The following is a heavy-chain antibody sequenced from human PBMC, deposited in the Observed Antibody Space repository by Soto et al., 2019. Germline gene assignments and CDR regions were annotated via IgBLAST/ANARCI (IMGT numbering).Heavy chain of an antibody. CDR2: IDWDDDK. CDR1: GFSLSSSEMC. J-gene: IGHJ4*02. CDR3: ARTRFSGYNKKCDY. V-gene: IGHV2-70*01. Sequence: GSGPTLVNPTQTLTLTCTFSGFSLSSSEMCVSWIRQPPGKALEWLALIDWDDDKFYSTSLKTRLTISKDTSKNQVVLTVTNMDPVDTATYYCARTRFSGYNKKCDYCGQGTLVTVSS. D-gene: IGHD1-1*01.